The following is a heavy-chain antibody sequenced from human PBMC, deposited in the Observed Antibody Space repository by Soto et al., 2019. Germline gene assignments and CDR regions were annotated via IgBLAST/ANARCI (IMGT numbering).Heavy chain of an antibody. CDR3: AKEPVGPDWYFDL. Sequence: DVQLLESVGGLVQPGGSLRLSCTASGFTFRSYAMSWVRQAPGKGLEWVSGISGSGISTHYADSVKGRFTVSRDNSKNTLYLQMNSLRAEDTAVYNCAKEPVGPDWYFDLWGRGTLVTVSS. CDR2: ISGSGIST. J-gene: IGHJ2*01. V-gene: IGHV3-23*01. CDR1: GFTFRSYA.